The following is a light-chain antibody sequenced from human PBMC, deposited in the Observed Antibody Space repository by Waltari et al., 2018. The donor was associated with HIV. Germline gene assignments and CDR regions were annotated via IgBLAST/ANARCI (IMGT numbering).Light chain of an antibody. CDR3: QSYDSSLSGDYV. J-gene: IGLJ1*01. Sequence: QSVLTQPPSVSGAPGQRVTISCTGSSSNIGAGYDVHWYQQLPGTAPKPRIYGNSNRPSVGPDRFSGSKSGTSASLASTGLQAEYEADYYCQSYDSSLSGDYVFGTGTKVTVL. CDR2: GNS. V-gene: IGLV1-40*01. CDR1: SSNIGAGYD.